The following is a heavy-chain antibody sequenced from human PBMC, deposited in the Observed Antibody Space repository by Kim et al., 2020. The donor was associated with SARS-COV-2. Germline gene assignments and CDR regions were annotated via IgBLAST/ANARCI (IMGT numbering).Heavy chain of an antibody. CDR1: GFTFSSYS. D-gene: IGHD3-10*01. J-gene: IGHJ4*02. CDR3: ATLLRSGSYYNGNAFLY. CDR2: ISSSSSTI. V-gene: IGHV3-48*02. Sequence: GGSLRLSCAASGFTFSSYSMNWVRQAPGKGLEWVSYISSSSSTIYYADSVKGRFTISRDNAKNSLYLQMNSLRDEDTAVYYCATLLRSGSYYNGNAFLYWGQGTLVTVSS.